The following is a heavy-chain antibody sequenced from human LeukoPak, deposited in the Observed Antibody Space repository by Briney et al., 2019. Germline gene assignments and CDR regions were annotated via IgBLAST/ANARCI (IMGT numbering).Heavy chain of an antibody. CDR2: ISGYNGDT. V-gene: IGHV1-18*01. CDR3: ARGPPLQLPASRYYFDY. J-gene: IGHJ4*02. Sequence: ASVKVSCKTSGYNSISYGFNWVRRAPGHGLEWMGWISGYNGDTKYAQRLQGRVTMTTDTSTNTAYMELRSLRSDDTAVYFCARGPPLQLPASRYYFDYWGQGTLVTVSS. CDR1: GYNSISYG. D-gene: IGHD5-24*01.